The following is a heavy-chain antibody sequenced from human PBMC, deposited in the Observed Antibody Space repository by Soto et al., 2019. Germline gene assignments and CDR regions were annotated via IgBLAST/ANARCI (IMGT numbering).Heavy chain of an antibody. CDR3: VRVSPGASDI. J-gene: IGHJ3*02. CDR1: GGSISSYY. Sequence: SETLSLTCTVSGGSISSYYWSWIRQPPGKGLEWIGYIYYSGSTNYNPSLKSRVTISVDTSKNQFSLKLSSVTAADTAVYYSVRVSPGASDIWGQAPILTVSS. CDR2: IYYSGST. D-gene: IGHD2-8*01. V-gene: IGHV4-59*01.